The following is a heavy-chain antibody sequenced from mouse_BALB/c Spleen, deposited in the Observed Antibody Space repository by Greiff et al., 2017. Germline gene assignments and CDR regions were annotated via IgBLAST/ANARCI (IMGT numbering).Heavy chain of an antibody. Sequence: VQLQQSGPELVTPGASVKISCKASGYSFTGYFMNWVMQRPGKSLEWIGRINPYNGDTFYNQKFKGKATLTVDKSSSTAYMERRSLASEDSAVYFYARGRNGLDYWGQGTTLTVSA. D-gene: IGHD1-1*02. J-gene: IGHJ2*01. CDR2: INPYNGDT. CDR3: ARGRNGLDY. CDR1: GYSFTGYF. V-gene: IGHV1-20*02.